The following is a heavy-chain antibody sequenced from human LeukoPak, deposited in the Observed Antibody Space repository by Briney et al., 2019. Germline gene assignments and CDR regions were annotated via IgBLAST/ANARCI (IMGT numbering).Heavy chain of an antibody. D-gene: IGHD3-22*01. J-gene: IGHJ4*02. Sequence: AGGSLRLSCAASGFTFSSYAMSWVRQAPGKGLEWVSTISNSDDNTYYADSVKGRFTISRDNAKNSLYLQMNSLRAEDTAVYYCARHVVAVGFDYWGQGTLVTVSS. CDR1: GFTFSSYA. V-gene: IGHV3-21*01. CDR2: ISNSDDNT. CDR3: ARHVVAVGFDY.